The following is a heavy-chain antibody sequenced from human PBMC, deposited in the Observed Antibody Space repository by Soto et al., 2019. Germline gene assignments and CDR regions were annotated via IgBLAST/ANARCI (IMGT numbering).Heavy chain of an antibody. CDR2: INAGNGNT. CDR1: GYTFTSYA. D-gene: IGHD6-19*01. CDR3: ARDLGGWPDY. Sequence: QVQLVQSGAEVKKPGASVKVSCKTSGYTFTSYAMHWVRQAPGQRLEWMGWINAGNGNTKYSQKFQGRVTITIDTSASTAYMERSSLRSEDTAIYYCARDLGGWPDYWGQGTLVTVSS. V-gene: IGHV1-3*01. J-gene: IGHJ4*02.